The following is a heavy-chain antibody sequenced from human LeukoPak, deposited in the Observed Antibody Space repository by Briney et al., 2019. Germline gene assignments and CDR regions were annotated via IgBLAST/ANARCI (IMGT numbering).Heavy chain of an antibody. CDR2: INSKGGGT. J-gene: IGHJ4*02. Sequence: ASVKVSCKASGYTFTAYIMHWVRQAPGQGLEYMGWINSKGGGTNYAQKFGGRVTMTRDTSINTAYMELSRLGFDDTAVYYCARDDALTAMWEFDSWGQGTLVTVSS. D-gene: IGHD2-21*02. CDR3: ARDDALTAMWEFDS. CDR1: GYTFTAYI. V-gene: IGHV1-2*02.